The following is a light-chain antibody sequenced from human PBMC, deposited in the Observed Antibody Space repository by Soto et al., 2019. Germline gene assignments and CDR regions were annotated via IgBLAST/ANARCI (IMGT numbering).Light chain of an antibody. V-gene: IGKV1-5*01. Sequence: IQRAQSPSTLSASLGGRVTMTCGASQSISSWLAWYQQKPGKAPKLLIYDASSLESGVPSRFSGSGSWTDFTLTISSLQPEDFATSYCQQSYTTPITFGQGTRLEIK. CDR3: QQSYTTPIT. CDR1: QSISSW. CDR2: DAS. J-gene: IGKJ5*01.